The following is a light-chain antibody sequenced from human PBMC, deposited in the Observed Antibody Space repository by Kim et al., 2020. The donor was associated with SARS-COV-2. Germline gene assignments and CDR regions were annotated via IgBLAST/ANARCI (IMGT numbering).Light chain of an antibody. CDR1: SSDVGGYNY. CDR3: SSYTSSSTLV. V-gene: IGLV2-14*03. Sequence: QSALTQPASVSGSPGQSITISCTGTSSDVGGYNYVSWYQQHPGKVPKLMIHDVSNRPSGVSNRFSGSKSGNTASLTISGLQAEDEGDYYCSSYTSSSTLVFGTGTKVTVL. J-gene: IGLJ1*01. CDR2: DVS.